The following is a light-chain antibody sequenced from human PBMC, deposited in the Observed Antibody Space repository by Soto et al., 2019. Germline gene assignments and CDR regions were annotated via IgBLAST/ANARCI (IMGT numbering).Light chain of an antibody. CDR2: DAS. J-gene: IGKJ1*01. V-gene: IGKV1-39*01. CDR3: QQYDVHPKT. Sequence: DIQMTQSPSSLSASVGNRFTITCRASQSISTYLNWYQKKPGKAPNLLIYDASRLETGVPSRFSGSGYGTDFTLTITSLQTDDFGTYHCQQYDVHPKTFGQGTKVDIK. CDR1: QSISTY.